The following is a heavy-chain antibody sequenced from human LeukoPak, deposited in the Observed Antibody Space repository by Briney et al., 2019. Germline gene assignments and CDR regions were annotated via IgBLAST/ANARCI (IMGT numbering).Heavy chain of an antibody. V-gene: IGHV6-1*01. J-gene: IGHJ4*02. D-gene: IGHD3-22*01. Sequence: SQTLSLTCAISGDSVSSNSAAWNWIRQSPSRGLEWLGRTYYRSKWYNDYAVSVKSRITINPDTSKNQFSLKLSSVTAADTAVYYCARVDAYYYDSSGYSTPTVFDYWGQGPLVTVSS. CDR1: GDSVSSNSAA. CDR3: ARVDAYYYDSSGYSTPTVFDY. CDR2: TYYRSKWYN.